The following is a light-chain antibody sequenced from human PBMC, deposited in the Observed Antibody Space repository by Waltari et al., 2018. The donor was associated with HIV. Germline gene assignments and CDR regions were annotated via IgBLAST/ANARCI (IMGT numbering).Light chain of an antibody. CDR1: SNDVGVYNR. CDR2: EVS. Sequence: QSALTQPPSVSGSPGQSVTISCTAPSNDVGVYNRFSWYQQSPGTAPKLIIYEVSNRPSGVPDRFSGSKTGNTASLTISGLQAEDEADYYCSSYTSSATYVFGTGTKVTVL. J-gene: IGLJ1*01. V-gene: IGLV2-18*02. CDR3: SSYTSSATYV.